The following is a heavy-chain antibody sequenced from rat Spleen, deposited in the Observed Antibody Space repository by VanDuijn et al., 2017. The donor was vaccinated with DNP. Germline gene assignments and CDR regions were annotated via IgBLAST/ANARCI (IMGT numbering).Heavy chain of an antibody. V-gene: IGHV5-19*01. CDR1: GFTFSNYG. D-gene: IGHD1-11*01. CDR3: TTFEGRDA. Sequence: EVQLVESGGGLVQPGRSLKLSCAASGFTFSNYGMAWVRQTPKKGLEWVATIGSTGGSTYYRNSVKGRFTISRDNAKSTLYLQMDSLRSEDTATYYCTTFEGRDAWGQGTSVTVSS. CDR2: IGSTGGST. J-gene: IGHJ4*01.